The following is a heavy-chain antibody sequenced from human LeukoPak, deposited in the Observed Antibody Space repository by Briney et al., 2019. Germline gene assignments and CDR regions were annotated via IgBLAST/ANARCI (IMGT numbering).Heavy chain of an antibody. CDR2: IDTSSSTM. CDR1: ASTFSDYS. V-gene: IGHV3-48*02. J-gene: IGHJ3*01. CDR3: AREDDSWGPNNLDL. Sequence: GGSLRLSCAASASTFSDYSMNWVRQAPGKGLEWISYIDTSSSTMYYADSVMGRFTISRDNAKESLYLQMNSLRDEDTAVYYCAREDDSWGPNNLDLWGQGTMVTVSS. D-gene: IGHD7-27*01.